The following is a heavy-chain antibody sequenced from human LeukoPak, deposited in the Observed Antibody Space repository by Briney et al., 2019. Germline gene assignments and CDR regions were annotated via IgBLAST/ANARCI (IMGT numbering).Heavy chain of an antibody. V-gene: IGHV3-23*01. CDR3: AKAVAPSWELEPIDY. Sequence: PGGSLRLSCAASGFTFSSYAMSWVRQAPGEGLEWVSAISGSGGSTYYADSVKGRFTISRDNSKNTLYLQMNSLRAEDTAVYYCAKAVAPSWELEPIDYWGQGTLVTVSS. CDR1: GFTFSSYA. J-gene: IGHJ4*02. D-gene: IGHD1-26*01. CDR2: ISGSGGST.